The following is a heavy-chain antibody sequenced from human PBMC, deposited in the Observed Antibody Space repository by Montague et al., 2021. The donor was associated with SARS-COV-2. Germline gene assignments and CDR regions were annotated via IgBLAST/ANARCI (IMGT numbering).Heavy chain of an antibody. CDR2: IYYSGST. D-gene: IGHD4-17*01. Sequence: ETLSLTCTVSGGSISSYYWSWIRQPPGKGLEWIGYIYYSGSTNYNPSLKGRVTISVDTSKNQFSLKLSSVTAADTAVYYCAREPDYGDYFDYWGQGTLVTVSS. V-gene: IGHV4-59*13. CDR1: GGSISSYY. J-gene: IGHJ4*02. CDR3: AREPDYGDYFDY.